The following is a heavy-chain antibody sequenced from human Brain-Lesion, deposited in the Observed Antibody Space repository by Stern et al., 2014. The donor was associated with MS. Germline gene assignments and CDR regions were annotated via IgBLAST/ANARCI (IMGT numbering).Heavy chain of an antibody. CDR1: GCSISSSTYY. J-gene: IGHJ4*02. CDR3: ARHDSVPRPSQLYSARDRGPGYFDY. CDR2: IYYSGFT. D-gene: IGHD1-26*01. V-gene: IGHV4-39*01. Sequence: QLQLQESGPGLVKPSETLSLTCTVSGCSISSSTYYWAWIRQPPGKGLEWIGNIYYSGFTYYNPSLKSRVTIPVDMAKNQFSLKLSSVTAADTAIYYCARHDSVPRPSQLYSARDRGPGYFDYWGQGTLVTVSS.